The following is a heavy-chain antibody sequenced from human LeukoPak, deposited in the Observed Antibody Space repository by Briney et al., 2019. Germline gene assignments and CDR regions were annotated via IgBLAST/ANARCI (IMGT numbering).Heavy chain of an antibody. CDR3: AREWYYDSSGTLSLDY. V-gene: IGHV1-69*05. D-gene: IGHD3-22*01. CDR2: IIPIFGTA. Sequence: ASVKVSCKASGGTFSRYAISWVRQAPGQGLEWMGRIIPIFGTANYAQKFQGRVTITTDESTSTAYMELSSLRSEDTAVYYCAREWYYDSSGTLSLDYWGQGTLVTVSS. J-gene: IGHJ4*02. CDR1: GGTFSRYA.